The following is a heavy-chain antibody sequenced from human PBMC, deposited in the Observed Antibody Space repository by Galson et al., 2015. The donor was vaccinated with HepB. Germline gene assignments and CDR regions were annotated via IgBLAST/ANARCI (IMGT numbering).Heavy chain of an antibody. CDR2: IKEDGSEE. J-gene: IGHJ4*02. CDR3: ARGYNWNDDTTYFDY. Sequence: SLRLSCAASGLTFSSYWMSWVRQAPGKGLEWVANIKEDGSEESYVDSVKGRFTISRDNAQNSLYLQMNSLRAEDTAVYYCARGYNWNDDTTYFDYWGQGALVTVPS. D-gene: IGHD1-1*01. V-gene: IGHV3-7*03. CDR1: GLTFSSYW.